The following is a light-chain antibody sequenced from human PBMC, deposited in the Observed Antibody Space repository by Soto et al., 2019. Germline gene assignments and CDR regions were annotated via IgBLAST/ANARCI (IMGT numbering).Light chain of an antibody. V-gene: IGLV6-57*01. Sequence: NFMLNQPHSVSESPGKTVTISCTRTSGSIASNYVQWFQQRPGSSPTTVMFEDNQRPSGVPDRFSGSIDSSSNSASLTISGLRTEDEADYYCQSYDSDNQVFGGGTKLTVL. CDR3: QSYDSDNQV. CDR1: SGSIASNY. J-gene: IGLJ3*02. CDR2: EDN.